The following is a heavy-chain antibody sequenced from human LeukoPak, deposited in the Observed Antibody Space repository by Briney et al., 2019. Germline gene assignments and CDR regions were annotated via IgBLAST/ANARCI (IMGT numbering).Heavy chain of an antibody. CDR3: ATSGSYYRFEY. D-gene: IGHD1-26*01. V-gene: IGHV3-33*01. CDR2: IWYDGSNK. J-gene: IGHJ4*02. CDR1: GFTFSSYG. Sequence: PGRSLRLSCAASGFTFSSYGMHWVRQAPGKGLEWVAVIWYDGSNKYYADSVKGRFTISRDNSKNTPYLQMNSLRAEDTAVYYCATSGSYYRFEYWGQGTLVTVSS.